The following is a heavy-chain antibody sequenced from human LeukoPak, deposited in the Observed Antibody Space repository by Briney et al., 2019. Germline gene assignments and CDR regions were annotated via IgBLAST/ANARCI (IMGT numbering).Heavy chain of an antibody. Sequence: GGSLRLSCAASGFTFSSYAMNWVRQAPGKGLEWVSFISSSGGSTYYADSVKGRFTISRDSSKNTLYLQMNSLRAEDTAVYYCAKAGEGSGWYLGYFAYWGQGTLVTVSS. D-gene: IGHD6-19*01. CDR2: ISSSGGST. CDR1: GFTFSSYA. V-gene: IGHV3-23*01. J-gene: IGHJ4*02. CDR3: AKAGEGSGWYLGYFAY.